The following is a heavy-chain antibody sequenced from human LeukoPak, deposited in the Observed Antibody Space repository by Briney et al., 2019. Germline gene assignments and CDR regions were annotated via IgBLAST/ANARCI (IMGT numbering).Heavy chain of an antibody. CDR1: GYTLTELS. V-gene: IGHV1-24*01. CDR2: FDLEDGET. D-gene: IGHD1-1*01. Sequence: ASVKVSCKVSGYTLTELSMQWVRQAPGKGLEWMGGFDLEDGETIYAQKFQGRVTMTEDTSTATAYMKLSSLRSEDTAVYYCATVGSRANWNDVASWFDPWGQGTLVTVPS. J-gene: IGHJ5*02. CDR3: ATVGSRANWNDVASWFDP.